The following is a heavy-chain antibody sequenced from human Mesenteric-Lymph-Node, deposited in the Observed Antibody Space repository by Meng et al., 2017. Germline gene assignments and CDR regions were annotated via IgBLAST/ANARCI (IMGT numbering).Heavy chain of an antibody. J-gene: IGHJ4*02. Sequence: QVALQEWGAGLLKPSEPLSITCAGYGGSFSGYYWNWIRQPPGKGLEWIGEINHSGSTFYNPSLKSRVTISVDTSKNQFSLKLISATAADTAVYYCAREAGRDGYATPKFDYWGQGTLVTVSS. CDR3: AREAGRDGYATPKFDY. CDR1: GGSFSGYY. D-gene: IGHD5-24*01. V-gene: IGHV4-34*01. CDR2: INHSGST.